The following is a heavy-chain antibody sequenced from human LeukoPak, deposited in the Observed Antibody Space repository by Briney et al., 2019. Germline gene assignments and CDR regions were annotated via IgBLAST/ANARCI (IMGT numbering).Heavy chain of an antibody. Sequence: SETLSLTCTVSGGSISSSSYYWGWIRQPPGKGLEWIGSIYYSGNTYYNPSLQSRLAISVDTSKTHFFLKLRSVAAADTAIYYCARHGSDWAFDFWGQGTLVTVSS. V-gene: IGHV4-39*01. J-gene: IGHJ4*02. CDR2: IYYSGNT. CDR1: GGSISSSSYY. CDR3: ARHGSDWAFDF. D-gene: IGHD6-19*01.